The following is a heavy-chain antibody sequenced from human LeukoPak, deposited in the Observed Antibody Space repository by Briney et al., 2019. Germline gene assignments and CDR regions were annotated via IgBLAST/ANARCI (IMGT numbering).Heavy chain of an antibody. CDR1: GYTFTGYY. Sequence: ASVKVSCKASGYTFTGYYMHWVRQAPGQGLEWMGWINPNSGGTNYARKFQGRVTMTRDTSISTAYMELSRLRSDDTAVYYCARSLLWFGEPSSGYYFDYWGQGTLVTVSS. J-gene: IGHJ4*02. V-gene: IGHV1-2*02. D-gene: IGHD3-10*01. CDR3: ARSLLWFGEPSSGYYFDY. CDR2: INPNSGGT.